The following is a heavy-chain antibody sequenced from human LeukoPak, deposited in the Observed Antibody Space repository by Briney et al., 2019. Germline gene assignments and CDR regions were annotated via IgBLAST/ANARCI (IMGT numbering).Heavy chain of an antibody. CDR3: AKAVTGNFDY. D-gene: IGHD6-19*01. V-gene: IGHV3-23*01. J-gene: IGHJ4*02. CDR2: ISGSGVST. Sequence: PGGSLRLSCTASRFTFSSYAMSWVRQAPGKSLEWVSTISGSGVSTYYADSVKGRFIISRDNSKNTLYLQMNSLRAEDTAVYYCAKAVTGNFDYWGQGALVTVSS. CDR1: RFTFSSYA.